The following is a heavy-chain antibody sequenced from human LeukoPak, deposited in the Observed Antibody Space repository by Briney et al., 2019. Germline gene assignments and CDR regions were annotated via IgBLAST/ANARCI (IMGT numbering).Heavy chain of an antibody. CDR3: AKSFITYYYDSTAFDI. D-gene: IGHD3-22*01. CDR2: ISGSGGST. CDR1: GFTFSSYG. V-gene: IGHV3-23*01. J-gene: IGHJ3*02. Sequence: PGGSLRLSCAASGFTFSSYGMSRVRQAPGKGLEWVATISGSGGSTYYADSVKGRFTISRDNSKNTVYLQMNSLRAEDTAVYYCAKSFITYYYDSTAFDIWGQGTMVTVSS.